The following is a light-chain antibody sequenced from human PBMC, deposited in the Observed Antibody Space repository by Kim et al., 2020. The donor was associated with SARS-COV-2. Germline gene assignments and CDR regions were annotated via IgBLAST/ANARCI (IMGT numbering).Light chain of an antibody. Sequence: DIQLTQSPSSLSASVRDRVTITCRASQTISGYLNWYQQKPGKAPKLLIFTTSSLHKGVPSRFSGSGSETDFTLTISSLQPEDFATYFCQQTYSTPHTFGQGTKVDIK. CDR2: TTS. V-gene: IGKV1-39*01. CDR3: QQTYSTPHT. CDR1: QTISGY. J-gene: IGKJ1*01.